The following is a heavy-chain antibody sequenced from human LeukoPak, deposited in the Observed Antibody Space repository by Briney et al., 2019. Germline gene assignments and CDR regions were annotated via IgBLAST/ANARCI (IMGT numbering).Heavy chain of an antibody. J-gene: IGHJ4*02. Sequence: GGSLRLSCAASGFTFSTYAMSWVRQAPGKGLGWVSAISDSGGSTYYADSVKGRFTISRDNSKNRMYLQMNSLRAEDTALYYCAKGEGSSWYEAFDYWGQGTLVTVSS. V-gene: IGHV3-23*01. CDR2: ISDSGGST. CDR1: GFTFSTYA. D-gene: IGHD6-13*01. CDR3: AKGEGSSWYEAFDY.